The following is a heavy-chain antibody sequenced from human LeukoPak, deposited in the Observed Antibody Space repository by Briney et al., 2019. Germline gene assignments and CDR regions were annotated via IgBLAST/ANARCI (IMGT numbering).Heavy chain of an antibody. V-gene: IGHV4-39*01. Sequence: SETLSLTCTVSGGSISSSTYYWDWLRQPPGKGLEWIGSIYYSGSTYYNPSLKSRVTISVDTSKNQFSLKVNSVTAADTAVYYCASGTGYFHIDYWGQGTLVTVSS. D-gene: IGHD3/OR15-3a*01. CDR1: GGSISSSTYY. CDR2: IYYSGST. J-gene: IGHJ4*02. CDR3: ASGTGYFHIDY.